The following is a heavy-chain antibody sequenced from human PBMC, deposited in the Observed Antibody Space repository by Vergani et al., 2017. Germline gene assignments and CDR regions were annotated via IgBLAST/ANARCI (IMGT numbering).Heavy chain of an antibody. CDR2: IHYSENT. J-gene: IGHJ6*02. Sequence: QVQLQESGPGLVKSSETLSLTCSVSFDSIRNLYCNWIRQPPGKGLEWIGSIHYSENTNYNPSLKTRVTISVDTSKNQFSLTLTSVTAADTAVYYCAKANPRNSGYDYLYYYHAMDVWGQGTTVTVSS. CDR3: AKANPRNSGYDYLYYYHAMDV. D-gene: IGHD5-12*01. V-gene: IGHV4-59*11. CDR1: FDSIRNLY.